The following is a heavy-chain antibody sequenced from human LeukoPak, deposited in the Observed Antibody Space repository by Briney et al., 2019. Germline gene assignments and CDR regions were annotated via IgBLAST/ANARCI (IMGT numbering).Heavy chain of an antibody. CDR1: GFIFSIYA. CDR2: ISGSGINT. V-gene: IGHV3-23*01. D-gene: IGHD6-19*01. CDR3: AKGPLTEVAGTTWDS. Sequence: GGSLRLSCAASGFIFSIYAMSWVRQTPGRGLEWVSAISGSGINTYYADSVKGRFTISRDNSKNTLYLQMNSLRADDTAVYYCAKGPLTEVAGTTWDSWGQGTLVTVSS. J-gene: IGHJ4*02.